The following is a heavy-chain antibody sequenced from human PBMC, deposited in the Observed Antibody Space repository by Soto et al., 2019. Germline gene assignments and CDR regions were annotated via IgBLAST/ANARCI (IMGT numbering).Heavy chain of an antibody. CDR3: ARGAEYGGSSTTNTHYFDY. CDR1: GGSFSGYY. J-gene: IGHJ4*02. CDR2: INHSGST. V-gene: IGHV4-34*01. D-gene: IGHD5-12*01. Sequence: PSETLSLTCAVYGGSFSGYYWSWIRQPPGKGLEWIGEINHSGSTNYNPSLKSRVTISVDTSKNQFSLKLSSVTAADTAVYYCARGAEYGGSSTTNTHYFDYWGQGTLVTVSS.